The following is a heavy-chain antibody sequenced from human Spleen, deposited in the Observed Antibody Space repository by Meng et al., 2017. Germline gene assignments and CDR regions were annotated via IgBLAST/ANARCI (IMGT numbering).Heavy chain of an antibody. D-gene: IGHD6-19*01. CDR2: INPNSGGT. J-gene: IGHJ4*02. CDR3: ARLGSGWYYFDY. CDR1: GYTFTGYY. Sequence: QVQLMQSGSELKKPGASVKVSCKASGYTFTGYYMHWVRQAPGQGLEWMGRINPNSGGTNYAQKFQGRVTMTRDTSISTAYMELSRLRSDDTAVYYCARLGSGWYYFDYWGQGTLVTVSS. V-gene: IGHV1-2*06.